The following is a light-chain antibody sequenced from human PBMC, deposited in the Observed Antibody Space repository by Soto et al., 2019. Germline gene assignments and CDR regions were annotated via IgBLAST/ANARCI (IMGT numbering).Light chain of an antibody. J-gene: IGKJ5*01. CDR3: QQRHMWPIT. V-gene: IGKV3-11*01. CDR2: DAY. Sequence: VLTQSPVTLSLSPGERATLSCRASQSFRGLLDWYQQQPGQAHRLLIYDAYNRATGIPPRFRGSGSGTEFTLTISSLEPEDSAVYYCQQRHMWPITFGQGTRLEI. CDR1: QSFRGL.